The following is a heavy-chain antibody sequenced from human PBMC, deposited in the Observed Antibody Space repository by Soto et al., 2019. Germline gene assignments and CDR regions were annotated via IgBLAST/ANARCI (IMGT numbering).Heavy chain of an antibody. CDR3: ARDKKVVRYHGYYYCMDV. CDR2: INPNSGGP. CDR1: GYTFTGYY. J-gene: IGHJ6*02. V-gene: IGHV1-2*02. D-gene: IGHD1-20*01. Sequence: QVQLVQSGAEVKKPGASVKVSCKASGYTFTGYYIHWVRQAPGQGLEWMGWINPNSGGPNYAQTFQGRVTMTSDESISTAYMDLSRLRSDDTAVYYCARDKKVVRYHGYYYCMDVWGQGTTVTVSS.